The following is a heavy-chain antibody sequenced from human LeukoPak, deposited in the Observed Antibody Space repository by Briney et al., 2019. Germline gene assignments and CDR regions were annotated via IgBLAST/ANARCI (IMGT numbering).Heavy chain of an antibody. CDR1: GFTFSSYS. Sequence: GGSLRLSCAASGFTFSSYSMNWVRQASGKGLEWVSSISSDSNYIYYAESVKGRFTISRDNAKNSLYLQMNSLRAEDTAVYYCARDVSRISDHWGQGALVTVSS. D-gene: IGHD2-15*01. V-gene: IGHV3-21*01. J-gene: IGHJ4*02. CDR2: ISSDSNYI. CDR3: ARDVSRISDH.